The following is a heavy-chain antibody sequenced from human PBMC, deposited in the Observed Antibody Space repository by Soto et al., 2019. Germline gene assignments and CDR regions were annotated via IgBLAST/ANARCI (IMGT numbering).Heavy chain of an antibody. CDR2: ISYDGSNK. D-gene: IGHD4-17*01. V-gene: IGHV3-30*18. CDR3: AKDARLRIHDYGMDV. Sequence: QVQLVESGGGVVQPGRSLRLSCAASGFTFSSYGMHWVRQAPGKGLEWVAVISYDGSNKYYADSVKGRFTISRDNSKNTMFLQMNSLRAEDTAVYYCAKDARLRIHDYGMDVWCQGTTVSVSS. CDR1: GFTFSSYG. J-gene: IGHJ6*02.